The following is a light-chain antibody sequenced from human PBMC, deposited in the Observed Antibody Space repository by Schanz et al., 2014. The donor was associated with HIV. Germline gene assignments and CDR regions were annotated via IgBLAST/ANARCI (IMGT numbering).Light chain of an antibody. Sequence: IQMTQSPATLSASVGDRVTITCRASQSIGDSLAWLQQKPGRAPKVLIYKASTLESGVPSTFRGSGSGTDFTLSISSLQPDDFAPYYCQHYYSYPWTFGQGTELEIK. V-gene: IGKV1-5*03. CDR2: KAS. CDR1: QSIGDS. CDR3: QHYYSYPWT. J-gene: IGKJ2*02.